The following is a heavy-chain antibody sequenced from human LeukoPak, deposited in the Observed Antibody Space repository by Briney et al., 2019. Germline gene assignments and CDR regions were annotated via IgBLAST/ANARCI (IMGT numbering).Heavy chain of an antibody. V-gene: IGHV1-18*01. Sequence: ASVKVSCKASGYTFTSYGISWVRQAPGQGLEWMGWISAYNGNTNYAQKLQGRVTMTTDTSTSTAYMELRSLRSDDTAVYYCARERAIFGVVSKTPSMDVWGKGTTVTVSS. CDR3: ARERAIFGVVSKTPSMDV. D-gene: IGHD3-3*01. CDR1: GYTFTSYG. J-gene: IGHJ6*03. CDR2: ISAYNGNT.